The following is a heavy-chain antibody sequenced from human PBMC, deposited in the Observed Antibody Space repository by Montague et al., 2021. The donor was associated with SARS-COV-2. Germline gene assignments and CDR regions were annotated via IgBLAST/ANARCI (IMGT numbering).Heavy chain of an antibody. CDR1: SDSISSGEYH. Sequence: TLSLTCTVSSDSISSGEYHWNWIRQPPGEAPEWIGCMYYSGNTDYNASLKSRVTLALDTSKSQVSLRLTSVTAADMAVYYCARGHGLGELAVVADFWGQGTMVTVSS. CDR3: ARGHGLGELAVVADF. J-gene: IGHJ4*02. CDR2: MYYSGNT. D-gene: IGHD3-16*01. V-gene: IGHV4-30-4*08.